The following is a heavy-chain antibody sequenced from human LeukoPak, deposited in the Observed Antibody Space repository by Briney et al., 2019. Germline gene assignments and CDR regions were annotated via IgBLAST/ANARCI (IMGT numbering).Heavy chain of an antibody. J-gene: IGHJ4*02. CDR1: GGSITGYY. Sequence: SEPLSLTCTVSGGSITGYYWGWIRQPPGKGLEWIGYIYHSGSTKYNPSLKSRVTMSVDTSKNHFSLKLSSVTAADTAVYYCARDAVAGRVYYFDYWGQGILVTVSS. V-gene: IGHV4-59*01. CDR3: ARDAVAGRVYYFDY. D-gene: IGHD6-19*01. CDR2: IYHSGST.